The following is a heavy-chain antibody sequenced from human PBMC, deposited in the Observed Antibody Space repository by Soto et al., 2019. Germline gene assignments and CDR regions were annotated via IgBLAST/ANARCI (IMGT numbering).Heavy chain of an antibody. CDR1: GGSISSGGYY. Sequence: SETLSLTCTVSGGSISSGGYYWSWLRQHPGKGLEWIGEINHSGSTNYNPSLKSRVTISVDTSKNQFSLKLSSVTAADTAVYYCARVSQSYYYGMDVWGQGTTVTV. V-gene: IGHV4-39*07. J-gene: IGHJ6*02. CDR3: ARVSQSYYYGMDV. CDR2: INHSGST.